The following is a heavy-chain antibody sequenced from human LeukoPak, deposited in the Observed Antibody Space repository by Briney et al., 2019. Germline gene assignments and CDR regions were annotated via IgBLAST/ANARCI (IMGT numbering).Heavy chain of an antibody. V-gene: IGHV3-21*01. CDR1: GFTFSSYS. CDR3: ARAGYSSNWLSDY. J-gene: IGHJ4*02. D-gene: IGHD6-13*01. Sequence: GGSLRLSCAASGFTFSSYSINWVRQAPGKGLEWVSSISSSSSYIYYADSVKGRFTISRDNAKNSLYLQMNSLRAEDTAVYYCARAGYSSNWLSDYWGQGTLVTVSS. CDR2: ISSSSSYI.